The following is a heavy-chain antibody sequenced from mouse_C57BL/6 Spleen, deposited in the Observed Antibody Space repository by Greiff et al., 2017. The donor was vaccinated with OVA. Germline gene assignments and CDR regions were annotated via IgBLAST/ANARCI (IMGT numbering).Heavy chain of an antibody. Sequence: QVQLKQSGPELVKPGASVKISCKASGYAFSSSWMNWVKQRPGKGLEWIGRIYPGDGDTNYNGKFKGKATLTADKSSSTAYMQLSSLTSEDSAVYFCARFLGGGAMDYWGQGTSVTVSS. CDR3: ARFLGGGAMDY. CDR1: GYAFSSSW. D-gene: IGHD4-1*01. J-gene: IGHJ4*01. V-gene: IGHV1-82*01. CDR2: IYPGDGDT.